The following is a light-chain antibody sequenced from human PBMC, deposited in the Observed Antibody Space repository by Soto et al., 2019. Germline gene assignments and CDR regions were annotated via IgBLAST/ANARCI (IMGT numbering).Light chain of an antibody. J-gene: IGKJ5*01. V-gene: IGKV1-5*01. CDR3: QQYNSYCT. CDR2: DAS. CDR1: QSISSW. Sequence: DIQMTQSPSTLPASGGNRVTITGRASQSISSWLAWYQQKPGKAPKLLIYDASSLESGVPSRLSGGGAGTEFTLTIRSLQPDDFATYYCQQYNSYCTFGQGTRLEIK.